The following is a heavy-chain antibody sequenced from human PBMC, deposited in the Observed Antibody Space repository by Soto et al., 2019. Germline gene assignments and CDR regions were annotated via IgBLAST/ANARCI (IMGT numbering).Heavy chain of an antibody. CDR1: GGSFSGYY. D-gene: IGHD3-10*01. J-gene: IGHJ4*02. CDR3: ARVTMVRGVIPPEDY. V-gene: IGHV4-34*01. CDR2: INHSGST. Sequence: QVQLQQWGAGLLKPSETLSLTCAVYGGSFSGYYWSWIRQPPGKGLEWIGEINHSGSTNYNPSLKSRVTISVDTSKNQFSLKLSSVTAADTAVYYCARVTMVRGVIPPEDYWGQGTLVTVSS.